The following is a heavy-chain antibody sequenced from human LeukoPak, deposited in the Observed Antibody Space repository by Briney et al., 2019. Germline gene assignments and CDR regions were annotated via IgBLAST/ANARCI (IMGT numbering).Heavy chain of an antibody. J-gene: IGHJ4*02. Sequence: GGSLRLSCAASGFSFSSNAMHWVRQAPGEGLEWLAIIWYDGSNEYYADSVKGRFTISRDNSKNTLYLQMNGLRAEDTAVYYCARGGKSARPDYWGQGTLVTVSS. CDR2: IWYDGSNE. CDR1: GFSFSSNA. V-gene: IGHV3-33*01. D-gene: IGHD6-6*01. CDR3: ARGGKSARPDY.